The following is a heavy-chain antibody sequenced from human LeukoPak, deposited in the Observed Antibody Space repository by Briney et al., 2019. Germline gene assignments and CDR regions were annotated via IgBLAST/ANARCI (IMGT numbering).Heavy chain of an antibody. CDR3: AKDQFLEPSYYFDY. D-gene: IGHD3-3*01. CDR2: ISYDGSNK. J-gene: IGHJ4*02. Sequence: PGRSLRLSCAASGFTFSSYGMHWVRQAPGKGLEWVAVISYDGSNKYYADSVKGRSTISRDNSKNTLYLQMNSLRAEDTAVYYCAKDQFLEPSYYFDYWGQGTLVTVSS. CDR1: GFTFSSYG. V-gene: IGHV3-30*18.